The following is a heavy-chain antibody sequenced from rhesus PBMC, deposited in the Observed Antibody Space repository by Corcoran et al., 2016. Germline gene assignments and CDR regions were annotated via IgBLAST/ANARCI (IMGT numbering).Heavy chain of an antibody. CDR3: TRVDTATATFFDY. V-gene: IGHV4-76*01. D-gene: IGHD5-12*01. CDR1: GYSISSGYD. CDR2: IYGSSGST. Sequence: QVQLQESGPGVVKPSETLSLTCAVSGYSISSGYDWSWIRQPPGKGLEWIGDIYGSSGSTNYKPSLKNRVTIAKDTSKNQFSLKLSSVTAADTAVYYCTRVDTATATFFDYWGQGVLVTVSS. J-gene: IGHJ4*01.